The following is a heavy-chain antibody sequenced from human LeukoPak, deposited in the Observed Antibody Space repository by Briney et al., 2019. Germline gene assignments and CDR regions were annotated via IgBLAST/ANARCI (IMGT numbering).Heavy chain of an antibody. Sequence: GGSLRLSCAASGFIFRSYIMHWVRQAPGKGLEWVSGISWNSGSIGYADSVKGRFTISRDNAKNSLYLQMNSLRAEDTALYYCAKDGSSGYGMDVWGQGTTVTVSS. CDR2: ISWNSGSI. J-gene: IGHJ6*02. CDR1: GFIFRSYI. V-gene: IGHV3-9*01. CDR3: AKDGSSGYGMDV. D-gene: IGHD3-22*01.